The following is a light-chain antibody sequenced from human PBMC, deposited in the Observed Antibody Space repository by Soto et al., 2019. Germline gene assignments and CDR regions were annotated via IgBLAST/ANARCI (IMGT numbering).Light chain of an antibody. V-gene: IGKV3-15*01. CDR3: QQYNNWPPWT. CDR1: QSVSSSY. J-gene: IGKJ1*01. Sequence: EIVLTQSPATLSLSLGEIATPSCRASQSVSSSYLAWYQQTPGQAPRLVIYGASTRATGIPARFSVIVSGTEFALTLSSLQSEDFAFYYCQQYNNWPPWTFGQFTKVDIK. CDR2: GAS.